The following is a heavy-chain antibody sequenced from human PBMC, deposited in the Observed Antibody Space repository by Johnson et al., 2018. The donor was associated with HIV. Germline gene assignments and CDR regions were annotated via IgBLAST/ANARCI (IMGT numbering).Heavy chain of an antibody. Sequence: VQLVESGGGLVQPGGSLRLSCAASGFTFSSYAMSWVRQAPGTGLEWVSAISGSGGSTYYADSVTGRFTIARDNSKNTRYLQMNSLRAEDTAVYYCARDPPVTTTHNAFDIWGQGTMVTVSS. V-gene: IGHV3-23*04. CDR1: GFTFSSYA. D-gene: IGHD4-17*01. CDR3: ARDPPVTTTHNAFDI. CDR2: ISGSGGST. J-gene: IGHJ3*02.